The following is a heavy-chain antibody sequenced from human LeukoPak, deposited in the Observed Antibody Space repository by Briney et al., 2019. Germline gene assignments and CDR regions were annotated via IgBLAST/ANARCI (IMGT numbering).Heavy chain of an antibody. CDR3: ARDQTTYLTTTEYKWFDP. J-gene: IGHJ5*02. D-gene: IGHD1-1*01. CDR2: ICSSSIYI. CDR1: GFTFSTYS. Sequence: PGGSLRLSCTASGFTFSTYSMNWVRQAPGRGLEWVSSICSSSIYIHYADSVKGRFTVSRDNAKNSPYLQMNSLRAEDTAVYYCARDQTTYLTTTEYKWFDPWGQGTLVTVSS. V-gene: IGHV3-21*01.